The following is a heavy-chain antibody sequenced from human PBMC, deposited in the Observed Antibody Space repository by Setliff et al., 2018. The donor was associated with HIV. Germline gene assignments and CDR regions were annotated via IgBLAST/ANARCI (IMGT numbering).Heavy chain of an antibody. J-gene: IGHJ4*02. Sequence: ASVKVSCKASGYTFSSYGISWVRQAPGQGLEWMGWISGYNGNTNYAQKLQGRVTMTTDTFTSTAYMELSNLKTDDTAVYYCARDLVRDGYFDWPVDYWGQGTLVTVSS. CDR2: ISGYNGNT. CDR3: ARDLVRDGYFDWPVDY. V-gene: IGHV1-18*01. CDR1: GYTFSSYG. D-gene: IGHD3-9*01.